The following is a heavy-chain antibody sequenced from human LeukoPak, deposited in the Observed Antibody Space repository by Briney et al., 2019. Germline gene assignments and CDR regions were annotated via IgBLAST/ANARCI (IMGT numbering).Heavy chain of an antibody. CDR1: GGSISSYY. J-gene: IGHJ2*01. Sequence: SETLSLTCTVSGGSISSYYWSWIRQPPGKGLEWIGYIYYSGSTNYNPSLKSRVTISVDTSKNQFSLKLSSVTAADTAVYYCARDHSGLDSGGRYFDLWGRGTLVTVSS. V-gene: IGHV4-59*01. CDR3: ARDHSGLDSGGRYFDL. D-gene: IGHD6-19*01. CDR2: IYYSGST.